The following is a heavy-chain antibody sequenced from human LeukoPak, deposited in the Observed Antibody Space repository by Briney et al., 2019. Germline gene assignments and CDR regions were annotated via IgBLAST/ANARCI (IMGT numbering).Heavy chain of an antibody. J-gene: IGHJ4*02. V-gene: IGHV3-23*01. CDR1: GLTFRNYA. CDR3: AKGPLTEVAGTTWDY. CDR2: ISGSGGVT. D-gene: IGHD6-19*01. Sequence: GGSLRLSCAVTGLTFRNYAMSWVRQAPGKGPEWVSDISGSGGVTHYADSVRGRFSISRDNSKNMVYLQMSSLRAEDTAVYYCAKGPLTEVAGTTWDYWGQGTLVTVSS.